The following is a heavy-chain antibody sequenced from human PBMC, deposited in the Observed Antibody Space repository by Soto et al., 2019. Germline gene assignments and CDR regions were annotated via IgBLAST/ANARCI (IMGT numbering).Heavy chain of an antibody. D-gene: IGHD3-22*01. Sequence: GESLKISFKTSGYSFISNLISWVRKKPVKGLEWVAAIYPGDSDTRYSPSFQGQVTVSADKSITTAYLQWSSLKAPDSDVYYCGRHRSYQYDRIGLFNIYDLDVWGEGIRFTLSS. V-gene: IGHV5-51*01. CDR3: GRHRSYQYDRIGLFNIYDLDV. CDR1: GYSFISNL. J-gene: IGHJ6*01. CDR2: IYPGDSDT.